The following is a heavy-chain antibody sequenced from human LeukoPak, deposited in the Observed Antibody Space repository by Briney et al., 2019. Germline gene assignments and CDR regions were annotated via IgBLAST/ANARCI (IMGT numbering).Heavy chain of an antibody. V-gene: IGHV1-2*02. D-gene: IGHD5-24*01. J-gene: IGHJ3*01. Sequence: ASVKVSCKASGYTFTGYYMHWVRQAPGQGLEWMGWINPNSGGTNYAQKFQGRVTMTRDTSISTAYMELSRLRSDDTAVYYCARRARDGYSNDGFDVWGQGTMVTVSS. CDR2: INPNSGGT. CDR1: GYTFTGYY. CDR3: ARRARDGYSNDGFDV.